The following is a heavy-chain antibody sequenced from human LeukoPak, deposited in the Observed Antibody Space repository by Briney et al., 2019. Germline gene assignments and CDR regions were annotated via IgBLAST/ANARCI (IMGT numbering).Heavy chain of an antibody. Sequence: SETLSLTCTVSGGSISSYYWSWIRQPAGKGLEWIGRIYTSGSTNYNPSLKSRVTMSVDTSKNQFSLKLSSVTAADTAVYYCARAEREYPEIWFDPWGQGTLVTVSS. D-gene: IGHD1-14*01. V-gene: IGHV4-4*07. CDR1: GGSISSYY. CDR2: IYTSGST. J-gene: IGHJ5*02. CDR3: ARAEREYPEIWFDP.